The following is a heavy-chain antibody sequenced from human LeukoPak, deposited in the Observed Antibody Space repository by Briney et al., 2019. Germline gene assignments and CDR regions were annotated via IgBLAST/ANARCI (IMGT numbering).Heavy chain of an antibody. CDR1: GYTFTSYG. J-gene: IGHJ5*02. D-gene: IGHD6-6*01. V-gene: IGHV1-18*01. CDR2: ISAYNGNT. CDR3: ARDPSRAAREYNWFDP. Sequence: GASVKVSCKASGYTFTSYGISWVRQAPGQGLEWMGWISAYNGNTNYAQKLQGRVTMTTDTSTSTAYMELRSLRSDDTAVYYCARDPSRAAREYNWFDPWGQGTLVTVSS.